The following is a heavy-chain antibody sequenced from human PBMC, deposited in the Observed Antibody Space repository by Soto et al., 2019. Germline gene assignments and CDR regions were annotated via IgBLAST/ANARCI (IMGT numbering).Heavy chain of an antibody. J-gene: IGHJ6*02. Sequence: QVQLVQSGAEVKKPGSSVKVSCKASGGTFSSYTISWVRQAPGQGLEWMGRIIPILGIANYAQKFQGRVTITADKSTSTAYMELSSLRYEDTAVYYCARGAGYTKYYYYGMDVWGQGTTVTVSS. CDR3: ARGAGYTKYYYYGMDV. CDR1: GGTFSSYT. D-gene: IGHD5-18*01. CDR2: IIPILGIA. V-gene: IGHV1-69*02.